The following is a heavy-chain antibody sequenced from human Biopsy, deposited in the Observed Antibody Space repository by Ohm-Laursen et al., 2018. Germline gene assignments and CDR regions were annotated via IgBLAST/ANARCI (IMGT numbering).Heavy chain of an antibody. CDR3: VRASIFGVATSGFYYYGMDV. D-gene: IGHD3-3*01. CDR1: GFTVINND. V-gene: IGHV3-66*01. CDR2: ISSSGVQ. Sequence: SLRLSSSASGFTVINNDISWVRQAPGKGLEWASFISSSGVQYHADSVKGRFTISRDNSKNTLYLQMNSLRAEDTAVYYCVRASIFGVATSGFYYYGMDVWGQGTTVTVSS. J-gene: IGHJ6*02.